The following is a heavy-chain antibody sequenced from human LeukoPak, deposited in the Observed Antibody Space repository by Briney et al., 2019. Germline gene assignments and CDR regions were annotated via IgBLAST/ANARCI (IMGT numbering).Heavy chain of an antibody. CDR2: IYTSGST. Sequence: SETLSLTCSVSGDSISNYYWSWIRQTAGKGLEWIGRIYTSGSTIYNPSLKSRLTMSLDTSKNQFSLKLSSVTAADTAVYYCAKTITLFGAAHYYYMDVWGKGTTVTVSS. J-gene: IGHJ6*03. V-gene: IGHV4-4*07. CDR3: AKTITLFGAAHYYYMDV. CDR1: GDSISNYY. D-gene: IGHD3-3*01.